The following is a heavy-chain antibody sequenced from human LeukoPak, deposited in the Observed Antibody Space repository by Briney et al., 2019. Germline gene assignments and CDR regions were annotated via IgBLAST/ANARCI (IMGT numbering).Heavy chain of an antibody. CDR2: IYYSGST. J-gene: IGHJ4*02. Sequence: SQTLSLTCTVSGGSISSGGYYWSWIRQHPGKGLEWIGYIYYSGSTYYNPSLKSRVTISVDTSKNQFSLKLSSVTAADTAVYYCARHAPPVLRYFDWLRHEYYFDYWGQGTLVTVSS. CDR1: GGSISSGGYY. D-gene: IGHD3-9*01. V-gene: IGHV4-31*03. CDR3: ARHAPPVLRYFDWLRHEYYFDY.